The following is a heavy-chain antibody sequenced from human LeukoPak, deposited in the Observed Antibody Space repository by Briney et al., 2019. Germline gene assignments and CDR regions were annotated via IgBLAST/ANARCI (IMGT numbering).Heavy chain of an antibody. CDR2: IYTSGST. V-gene: IGHV4-4*07. Sequence: PSQTLSLTCTVSGGSISSYYWSWIRQPAGKGLEWIGRIYTSGSTNYNPSLKSRVTMSVDTSKNQFSLKLTSVTAADTAVYYCAXTSPRHGGFDIWGQGTMVTVSS. J-gene: IGHJ3*02. CDR3: AXTSPRHGGFDI. D-gene: IGHD2-15*01. CDR1: GGSISSYY.